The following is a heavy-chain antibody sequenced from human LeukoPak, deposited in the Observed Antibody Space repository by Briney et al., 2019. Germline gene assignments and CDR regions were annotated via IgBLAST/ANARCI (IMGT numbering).Heavy chain of an antibody. J-gene: IGHJ4*02. V-gene: IGHV3-74*01. CDR1: GFTFIAYG. D-gene: IGHD2-21*02. CDR3: ARELPREVTLDY. Sequence: GGSLRLSCAASGFTFIAYGMQWVRQDPGKGLVWVSRINNDGSSTSYADSVKGRFTISRDNAKNTLYLQVNSLRAEDTGVYYCARELPREVTLDYWGQGTLVTV. CDR2: INNDGSST.